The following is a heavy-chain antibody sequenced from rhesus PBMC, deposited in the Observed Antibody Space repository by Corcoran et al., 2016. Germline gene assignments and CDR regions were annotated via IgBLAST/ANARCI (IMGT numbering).Heavy chain of an antibody. CDR1: GGSISDSYR. J-gene: IGHJ4*01. D-gene: IGHD6-31*01. CDR2: IYGSNTST. V-gene: IGHV4S10*01. CDR3: ARGGTYSSGCDY. Sequence: QVQLQESGPGVVKPSETLSLTCAVSGGSISDSYRWSRIRQPPGKGLGWIGYIYGSNTSTNHTPPLKSRVTISKDTSKSQFSLKLGSVTAADTAVYYCARGGTYSSGCDYWGQGVLVTVSS.